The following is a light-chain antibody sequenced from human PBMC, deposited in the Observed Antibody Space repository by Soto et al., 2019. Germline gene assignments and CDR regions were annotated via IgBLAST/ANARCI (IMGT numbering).Light chain of an antibody. V-gene: IGKV3-20*01. CDR1: QSITSNN. CDR2: GAF. Sequence: EIVLTQSPGTLSLSPGERATLSCRPSQSITSNNLAWYQHKPGQPPRLLMYGAFHRASGIPDRSSGSGSGTDFTLTITRLEPEDFAVYYCQQYGSSPFSFGPGTKVDIK. CDR3: QQYGSSPFS. J-gene: IGKJ3*01.